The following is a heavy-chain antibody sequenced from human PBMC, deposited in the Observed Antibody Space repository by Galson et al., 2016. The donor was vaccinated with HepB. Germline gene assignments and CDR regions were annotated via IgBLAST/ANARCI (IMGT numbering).Heavy chain of an antibody. D-gene: IGHD3-10*01. CDR2: IYYSGNT. V-gene: IGHV4-39*01. CDR1: GGSISSTIHF. CDR3: AGHESREFPTRQSNDY. Sequence: ETLSLTCTVSGGSISSTIHFWGWIRQPPGKALEWIGTIYYSGNTYYNPSLKSRVSISVDTSKNRFSLRLSSVTAADTAVYYCAGHESREFPTRQSNDYWGQGTLVTVSS. J-gene: IGHJ4*02.